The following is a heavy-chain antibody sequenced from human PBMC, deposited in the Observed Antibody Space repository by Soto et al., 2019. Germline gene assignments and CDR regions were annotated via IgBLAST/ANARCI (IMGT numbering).Heavy chain of an antibody. Sequence: PSETLSLTCTVSGGSISSGGYYWSWIRQHPGKGLEWIGEINHSGSTNYNPSLKSRVTISVDTSKNQFSLKLSSVTAADTAVYYCARGYITMVRGVTAYYFDYWGQGTLVTVSS. CDR3: ARGYITMVRGVTAYYFDY. J-gene: IGHJ4*02. D-gene: IGHD3-10*01. CDR1: GGSISSGGYY. CDR2: INHSGST. V-gene: IGHV4-39*07.